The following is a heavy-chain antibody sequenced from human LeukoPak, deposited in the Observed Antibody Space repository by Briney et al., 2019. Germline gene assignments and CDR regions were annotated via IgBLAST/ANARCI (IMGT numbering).Heavy chain of an antibody. V-gene: IGHV4-59*01. D-gene: IGHD3-9*01. Sequence: SETLSLTCTVSGASIISSYWSWIRQPPGEGLEWIGYIYHSGSTNYSPSLRSRVTLSVDTSKNQFSLKVSSVTAADTAVYYCARIDSAHYYGMDVWGQGTTVTVSS. CDR2: IYHSGST. J-gene: IGHJ6*02. CDR3: ARIDSAHYYGMDV. CDR1: GASIISSY.